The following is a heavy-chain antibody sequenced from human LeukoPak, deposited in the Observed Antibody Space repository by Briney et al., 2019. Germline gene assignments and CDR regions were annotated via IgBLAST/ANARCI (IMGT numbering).Heavy chain of an antibody. CDR3: ARVRGFGKPQGGMDV. V-gene: IGHV3-21*01. CDR1: GFTLSSYS. Sequence: GGSLRLSCAASGFTLSSYSMNWVRQAPGKGLEWVSSISSSSSYIYYADSVKGRFTISRDNAKNSLYLQMNSLRAEDTAVYYCARVRGFGKPQGGMDVWGQGTTVTVSS. D-gene: IGHD3-10*01. J-gene: IGHJ6*02. CDR2: ISSSSSYI.